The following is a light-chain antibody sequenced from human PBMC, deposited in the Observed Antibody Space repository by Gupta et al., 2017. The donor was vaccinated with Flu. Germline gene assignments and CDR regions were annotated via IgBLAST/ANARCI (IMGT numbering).Light chain of an antibody. CDR2: QDD. J-gene: IGLJ3*02. V-gene: IGLV3-1*01. CDR3: QAFESGDAYV. CDR1: IVGDQY. Sequence: PGEIASVSCTGHIVGDQYVYWDQQKSGQSHGVFVYQDDKRPSGIPDRFSGSKSENTATLTICGAQAEEEAVYYFQAFESGDAYVFGGGTRVTVL.